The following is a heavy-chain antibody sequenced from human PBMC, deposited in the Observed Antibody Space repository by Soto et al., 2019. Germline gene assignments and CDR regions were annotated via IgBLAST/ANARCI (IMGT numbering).Heavy chain of an antibody. D-gene: IGHD3-3*01. CDR1: GFIVSSNY. CDR2: IYSGGST. CDR3: ARVGQNYYCMDF. V-gene: IGHV3-66*01. Sequence: GGSLRLSCAASGFIVSSNYVNWVRQAPGKGLEWVSVIYSGGSTYYADSVKGRFTISRDNSKNTLYLQMNSLRAEDTAVYYCARVGQNYYCMDFWGQGTTVIVSS. J-gene: IGHJ6*02.